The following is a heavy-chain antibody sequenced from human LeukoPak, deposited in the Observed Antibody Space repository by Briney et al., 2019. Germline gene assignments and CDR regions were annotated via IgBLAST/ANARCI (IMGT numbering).Heavy chain of an antibody. V-gene: IGHV4-34*01. CDR3: ARHAFITMIVVVNNWFDP. CDR2: INHSGST. D-gene: IGHD3-22*01. J-gene: IGHJ5*02. Sequence: PSETLSLTCAVSGESFSGYYWTWIRQPPGEGLQWIGEINHSGSTNYNPSLKSRVTISVDTSKNQFSLKLSSVTAADTAVYYCARHAFITMIVVVNNWFDPWGQGTLVTVSS. CDR1: GESFSGYY.